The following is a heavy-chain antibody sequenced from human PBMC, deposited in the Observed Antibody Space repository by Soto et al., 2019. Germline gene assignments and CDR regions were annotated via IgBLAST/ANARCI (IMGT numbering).Heavy chain of an antibody. CDR1: GFTLSDYA. D-gene: IGHD2-15*01. CDR2: ISGSGDNT. J-gene: IGHJ4*02. V-gene: IGHV3-23*01. Sequence: PGGSLRLSCAGSGFTLSDYAMTWVRQGPGKGLEWVSAISGSGDNTHYIDSVKGRFTISRDNSKNTLYLQMNRLRAEDTAVYYCVRDMQLWRLDSWGQGTLVTVSS. CDR3: VRDMQLWRLDS.